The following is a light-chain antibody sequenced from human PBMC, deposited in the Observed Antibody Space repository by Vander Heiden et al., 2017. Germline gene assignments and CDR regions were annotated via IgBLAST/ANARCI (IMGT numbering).Light chain of an antibody. V-gene: IGKV3-11*02. CDR1: QSVSSY. CDR3: QQRSNWPAA. CDR2: DAS. J-gene: IGKJ4*01. Sequence: ELVFTQSPATLSLSPGERATLSCRASQSVSSYVAWYQQKPGQAPRLLIYDASNRATGVPARFSGSGSEGDFTLTISSLEPEDFAIYYCQQRSNWPAAFGGGTMVEIK.